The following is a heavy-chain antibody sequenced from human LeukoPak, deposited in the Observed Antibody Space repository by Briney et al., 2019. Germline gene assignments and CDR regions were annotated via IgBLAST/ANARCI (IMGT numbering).Heavy chain of an antibody. D-gene: IGHD3-22*01. CDR1: GGSFSGYY. V-gene: IGHV4-34*01. CDR3: ARGPGYYDSSGYYYYFDY. J-gene: IGHJ4*02. CDR2: INHSGST. Sequence: SETLSLTCAVYGGSFSGYYWSWIRQPPGKGLEWTGEINHSGSTNYNPSLKSRVTISVDTSKNQFSLKLSSVTAADTAVYYCARGPGYYDSSGYYYYFDYWGQGTLVTVSS.